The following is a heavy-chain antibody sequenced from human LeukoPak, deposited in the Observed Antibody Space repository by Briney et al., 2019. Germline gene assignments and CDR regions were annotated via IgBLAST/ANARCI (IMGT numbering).Heavy chain of an antibody. CDR2: IYYSGST. Sequence: SETLSLTCTVSGGSIRSSSYYWGWIRQPPGKGLEWIGSIYYSGSTYYNASLKSRGTMSVDTSKNQFSLKLNSVTAADTAVYFCARQVVAVAGTGYFDYWGQGTLVTVSS. V-gene: IGHV4-39*01. CDR3: ARQVVAVAGTGYFDY. CDR1: GGSIRSSSYY. J-gene: IGHJ4*02. D-gene: IGHD6-19*01.